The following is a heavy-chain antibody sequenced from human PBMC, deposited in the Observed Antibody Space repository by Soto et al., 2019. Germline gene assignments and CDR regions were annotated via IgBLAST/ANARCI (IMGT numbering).Heavy chain of an antibody. CDR2: TSYDGTNK. CDR1: GFTFRSYV. D-gene: IGHD3-16*01. CDR3: ARWGRTGGLDV. J-gene: IGHJ1*01. V-gene: IGHV3-30*19. Sequence: QVQLVESGGGVVQPGTSLRVSCVASGFTFRSYVIHWVRQAPGKGLEWVALTSYDGTNKYYGDSVRGRFTISRDNSRNTVDLQMDSLRVEDTAVYYCARWGRTGGLDVWGQGTLVSVSS.